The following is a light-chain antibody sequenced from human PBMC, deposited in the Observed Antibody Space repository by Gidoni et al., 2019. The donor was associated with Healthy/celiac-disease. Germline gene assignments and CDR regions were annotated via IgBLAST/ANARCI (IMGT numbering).Light chain of an antibody. CDR1: QSVSSY. CDR2: AAS. J-gene: IGKJ5*01. Sequence: EIVLTQSPATLSLSPGERATLSCMASQSVSSYLAWYQQKPGQSPRLLIYAASNRATGIQARCSGSGSGTDSTLTISSVEPEDFAVYYCQQRSNWPSITFGQGTRLESK. CDR3: QQRSNWPSIT. V-gene: IGKV3-11*01.